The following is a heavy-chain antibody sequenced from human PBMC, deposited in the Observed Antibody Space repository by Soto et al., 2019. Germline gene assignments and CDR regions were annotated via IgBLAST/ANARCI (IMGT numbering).Heavy chain of an antibody. J-gene: IGHJ5*02. Sequence: WGSLRLSCAASGFTFVSYAISCVRQSPLKGLEWVSAISGSGGSTYYADSVKGRFTISRDNSKNTLYLQMNSLRAEDTAVYYCAKTFSRWFDPWGQGTLVTVSS. CDR1: GFTFVSYA. V-gene: IGHV3-23*01. CDR2: ISGSGGST. CDR3: AKTFSRWFDP.